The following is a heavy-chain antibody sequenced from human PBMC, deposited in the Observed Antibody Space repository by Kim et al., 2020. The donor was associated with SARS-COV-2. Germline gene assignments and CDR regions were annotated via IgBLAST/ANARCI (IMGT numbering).Heavy chain of an antibody. D-gene: IGHD3-22*01. CDR1: GFTFGDYA. J-gene: IGHJ4*02. V-gene: IGHV3-9*01. Sequence: GGSLRLSCAASGFTFGDYAMHWVRQAPGKGLEWVSGISWNSGSIGYADSVKGRFTISRDNAKNSLYLQMNSLRAEDTALYYCAKAPPPYYYDSSGYYYFDYWGQGTLVTVSS. CDR3: AKAPPPYYYDSSGYYYFDY. CDR2: ISWNSGSI.